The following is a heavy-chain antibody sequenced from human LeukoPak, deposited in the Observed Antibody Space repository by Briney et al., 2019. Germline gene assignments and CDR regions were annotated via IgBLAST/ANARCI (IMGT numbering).Heavy chain of an antibody. CDR3: ARVRYSYGYDYYGMDV. CDR1: GGTFSSYA. Sequence: SVKVSCKASGGTFSSYAISWVRQAPGQGLEWMGRIIPILGIANYAQKFQGRVTITADKSTSTAYMELSSLRSEDTAVYYCARVRYSYGYDYYGMDVWGQGTTVTVSS. V-gene: IGHV1-69*04. CDR2: IIPILGIA. D-gene: IGHD5-18*01. J-gene: IGHJ6*02.